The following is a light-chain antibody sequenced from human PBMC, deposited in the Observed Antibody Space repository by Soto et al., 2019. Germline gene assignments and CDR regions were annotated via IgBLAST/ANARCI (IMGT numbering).Light chain of an antibody. CDR1: QSVSSSF. CDR3: QQYGSSPLT. V-gene: IGKV3-20*01. CDR2: GAS. Sequence: EIVLTQSPGTLSLSPGERATLSRRASQSVSSSFLAWYQQKPGQAPRLLIYGASSRATGIPDRFSGSGSGTDFTLTISRLEPEDVAVYYCQQYGSSPLTFGGGTKVEIK. J-gene: IGKJ4*01.